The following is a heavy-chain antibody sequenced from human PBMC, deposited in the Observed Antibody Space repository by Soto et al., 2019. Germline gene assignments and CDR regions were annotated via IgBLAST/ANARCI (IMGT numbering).Heavy chain of an antibody. Sequence: PSETLSLTCTVSGCSIISYYLSWIRQPPGKGLEWIGYIYHSGSTYYNPSLKSRVTISVDRSKNQFSLKLSSVTAADTAVYYCARVPDYWGQGTLVTVSS. CDR2: IYHSGST. CDR1: GCSIISYY. CDR3: ARVPDY. V-gene: IGHV4-59*12. J-gene: IGHJ4*02.